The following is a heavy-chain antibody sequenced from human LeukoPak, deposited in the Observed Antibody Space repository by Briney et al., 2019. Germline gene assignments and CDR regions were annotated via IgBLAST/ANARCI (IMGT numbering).Heavy chain of an antibody. CDR2: INPSGGST. CDR3: AREGDITIFGVAPAHAINWFDP. Sequence: ASVKVSCKASGYTFTSYYMHWVRQAPGQGLEWMGIINPSGGSTSYAQKFQGRVTMTRDTSTSTVYMELSSLRSEDTAVYYCAREGDITIFGVAPAHAINWFDPWGQGALVTVSS. J-gene: IGHJ5*02. V-gene: IGHV1-46*01. CDR1: GYTFTSYY. D-gene: IGHD3-3*01.